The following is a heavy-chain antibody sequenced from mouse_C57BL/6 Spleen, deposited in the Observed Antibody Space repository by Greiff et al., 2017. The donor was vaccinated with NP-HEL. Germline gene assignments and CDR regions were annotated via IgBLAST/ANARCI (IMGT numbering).Heavy chain of an antibody. Sequence: VQLKQSGPELVKPGASVKISCKASGYTFTDYYMNWVKQSHGKSLEWIGDINPNNGGTSYNQKFKGKATLTVDKSSSTAYMELRSLTSEDSAVYYCASSAPGWFAYWGQGTLVTVSA. J-gene: IGHJ3*01. CDR1: GYTFTDYY. V-gene: IGHV1-26*01. CDR3: ASSAPGWFAY. CDR2: INPNNGGT.